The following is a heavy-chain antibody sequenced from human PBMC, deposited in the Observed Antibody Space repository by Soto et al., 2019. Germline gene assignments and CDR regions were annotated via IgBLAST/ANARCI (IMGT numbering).Heavy chain of an antibody. CDR2: IYTSGST. V-gene: IGHV4-4*07. Sequence: SETLSLTCNVSGGSIRSYYWSWVRQPAGKPLEWIGRIYTSGSTNHNPSLKSRVSMSVDTSKNQFSLEVTSVTAADMAVYYCARGGASGFGMDVWGQGTTVTVSS. CDR3: ARGGASGFGMDV. J-gene: IGHJ6*02. D-gene: IGHD1-26*01. CDR1: GGSIRSYY.